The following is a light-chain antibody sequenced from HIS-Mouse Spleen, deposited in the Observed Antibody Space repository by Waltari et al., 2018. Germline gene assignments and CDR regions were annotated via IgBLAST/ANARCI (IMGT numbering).Light chain of an antibody. V-gene: IGKV1-9*01. CDR3: QQLNSYPLT. CDR1: QGISSY. CDR2: AAS. Sequence: DIQLTQSPSFLSASVGDRVTITCRASQGISSYLAWYQQKPGKAPTLLIYAASNLQSGVPSRFSGSGSGTEFTLTISSLQPEDFATYYCQQLNSYPLTFGGGTKVEIK. J-gene: IGKJ4*01.